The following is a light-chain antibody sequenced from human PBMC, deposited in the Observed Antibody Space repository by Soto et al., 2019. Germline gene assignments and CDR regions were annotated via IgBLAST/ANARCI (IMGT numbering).Light chain of an antibody. V-gene: IGKV3-20*01. Sequence: DIVMTQSPATLSLSPGERATLSCRASQSVSSSYLAWYQQKPGQAPRLLIYGASSRATGIPDRFSGSGSGTDFTLTISRLEPEDFAVYYCQQYGSSLPWTFGQGTKVDIK. CDR3: QQYGSSLPWT. CDR1: QSVSSSY. J-gene: IGKJ1*01. CDR2: GAS.